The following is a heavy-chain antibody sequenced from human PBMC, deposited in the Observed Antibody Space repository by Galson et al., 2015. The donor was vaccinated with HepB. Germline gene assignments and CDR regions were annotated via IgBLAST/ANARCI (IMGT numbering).Heavy chain of an antibody. CDR3: ARDRVWGDYGDSLSYYYGMDV. CDR1: GGTFSSYA. J-gene: IGHJ6*02. CDR2: IIPIFGTA. D-gene: IGHD4-17*01. V-gene: IGHV1-69*13. Sequence: SVKVSCKASGGTFSSYAISWVRQAPGQGLEWMGGIIPIFGTANYAQKFQGRVTITADESTSTAYMELSSLRSEDTAVYYCARDRVWGDYGDSLSYYYGMDVWGQGTTVTVSS.